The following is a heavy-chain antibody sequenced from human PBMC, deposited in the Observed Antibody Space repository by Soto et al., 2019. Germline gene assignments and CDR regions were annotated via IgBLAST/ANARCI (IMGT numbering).Heavy chain of an antibody. CDR3: ASHYGDYRARFYVDAIDI. Sequence: PGESLKISCKGSGYSFTSYWIGWVRQMPGKGLEWMGIIYPGDSDTRYSPSFQGQVTISADKSISTAYLQWSSLKASDTAMYYCASHYGDYRARFYVDAIDICVQGTMVTGS. CDR1: GYSFTSYW. D-gene: IGHD4-17*01. CDR2: IYPGDSDT. J-gene: IGHJ3*02. V-gene: IGHV5-51*01.